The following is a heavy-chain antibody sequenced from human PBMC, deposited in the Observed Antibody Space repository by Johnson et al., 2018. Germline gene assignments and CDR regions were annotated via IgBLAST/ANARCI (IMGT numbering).Heavy chain of an antibody. D-gene: IGHD1-26*01. V-gene: IGHV3-30*18. CDR3: AKESGGGRDAFDI. J-gene: IGHJ3*02. CDR2: ISYDGSNK. CDR1: GFTFSSYG. Sequence: QVQLVQSGGGVVQPGRSLRLSCAASGFTFSSYGMHWVRQAPGKGLEWVAVISYDGSNKYYADSVKGRFTFSRDNSKNTLYLQMNSLRAEDTAVYYWAKESGGGRDAFDIWGQGTMVTVSS.